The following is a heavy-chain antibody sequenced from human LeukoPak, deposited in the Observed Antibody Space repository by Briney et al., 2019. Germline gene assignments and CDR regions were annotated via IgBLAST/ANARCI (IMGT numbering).Heavy chain of an antibody. V-gene: IGHV4-38-2*01. CDR3: ARHRLFDSSGYYYDFDY. CDR1: GYSINSGYF. CDR2: MYHSGST. Sequence: SETLSLTCAVSGYSINSGYFWGWIRPPPGKGLEYIGIMYHSGSTYHNPSLKSRVTISVDTSKNQFSLKLTSVTAADTAVYYCARHRLFDSSGYYYDFDYWGQGTLVTVSS. D-gene: IGHD3-22*01. J-gene: IGHJ4*02.